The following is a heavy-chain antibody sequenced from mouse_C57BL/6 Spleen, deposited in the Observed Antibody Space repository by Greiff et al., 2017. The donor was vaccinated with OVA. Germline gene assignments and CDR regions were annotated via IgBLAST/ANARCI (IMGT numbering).Heavy chain of an antibody. CDR1: GYTFTSYW. Sequence: QVQLQQPGAELVKPGASVKLSCKASGYTFTSYWMQWVKQRPGQGLEWIGEIDPSDSYTNYNQKFKGKATLTVDKSSSTAYMQLSSLTSEDSAVDYCARQGNCDYWGQGTTLTVSS. J-gene: IGHJ2*01. CDR2: IDPSDSYT. CDR3: ARQGNCDY. V-gene: IGHV1-50*01.